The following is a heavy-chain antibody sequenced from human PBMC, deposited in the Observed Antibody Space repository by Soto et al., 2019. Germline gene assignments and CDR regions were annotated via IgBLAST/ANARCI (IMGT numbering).Heavy chain of an antibody. CDR3: ARGVDVGIAAAGLWANWFDP. CDR1: GDSVSSNSAA. Sequence: SQTLSLTCAISGDSVSSNSAAWNWIRQSPSRGLEWLGRTYYRSKWYNDYAVSVKSRITINPDTSKNQFSLQLNSVTPEDTAVYYCARGVDVGIAAAGLWANWFDPWGQGTLVTVSS. J-gene: IGHJ5*02. V-gene: IGHV6-1*01. D-gene: IGHD6-13*01. CDR2: TYYRSKWYN.